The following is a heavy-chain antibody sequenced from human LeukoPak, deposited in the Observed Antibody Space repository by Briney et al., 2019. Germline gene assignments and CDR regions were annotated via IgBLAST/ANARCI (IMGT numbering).Heavy chain of an antibody. D-gene: IGHD1-14*01. CDR1: GFTFSSYA. V-gene: IGHV3-30-3*01. J-gene: IGHJ6*02. CDR2: ISYDGSNK. CDR3: ARTVSNYYYYYYGMDV. Sequence: GGSLRLSCAASGFTFSSYAMHWVRQAPGKGLEWVAVISYDGSNKYYADSAKGRFTISRDNSKNTLYLQMNSLRAEDTAVYYCARTVSNYYYYYYGMDVWGQGTTVTVSS.